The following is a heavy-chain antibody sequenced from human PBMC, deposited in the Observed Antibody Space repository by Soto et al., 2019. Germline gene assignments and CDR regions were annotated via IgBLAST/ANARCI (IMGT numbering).Heavy chain of an antibody. D-gene: IGHD1-1*01. J-gene: IGHJ4*02. CDR3: EGSNGYNWKY. V-gene: IGHV3-11*06. CDR2: ISSSSSYT. Sequence: PGGSLRLSCAASGFTFSDYYMSWIRQAPGKGLEWVSYISSSSSYTNYADSVKGRFTISRDNAKNLLYLQMNSLRAEDTAVYYCEGSNGYNWKYWGQGTLVTVSS. CDR1: GFTFSDYY.